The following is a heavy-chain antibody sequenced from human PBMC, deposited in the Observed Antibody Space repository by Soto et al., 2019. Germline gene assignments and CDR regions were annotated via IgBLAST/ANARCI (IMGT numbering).Heavy chain of an antibody. D-gene: IGHD3-3*01. CDR3: SRHDYGQDVWYHTYDI. J-gene: IGHJ3*02. V-gene: IGHV5-51*01. CDR1: DYTFADYW. CDR2: ITPRDSDV. Sequence: GESLKISCKGFDYTFADYWIGWVRQMPGKGLEWMGVITPRDSDVKYSPPFEGQVTISADKSINTAFLQWRSLKASDTAKYYRSRHDYGQDVWYHTYDIWGQGTMVTVSS.